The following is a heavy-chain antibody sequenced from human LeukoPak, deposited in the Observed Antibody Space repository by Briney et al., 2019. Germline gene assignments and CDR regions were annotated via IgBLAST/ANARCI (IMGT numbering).Heavy chain of an antibody. CDR2: IYYSGNT. J-gene: IGHJ3*02. Sequence: PSETLSLTCTVSGGSISSSSYYWGWIRQPPGKGLEWIGNIYYSGNTYYNPSLKNRVTIAVDTSKNQFSLKLSSVTAADTAVYYCARAVGYYDSSGIAFDIWGQGTMVTVSS. V-gene: IGHV4-39*07. CDR1: GGSISSSSYY. CDR3: ARAVGYYDSSGIAFDI. D-gene: IGHD3-22*01.